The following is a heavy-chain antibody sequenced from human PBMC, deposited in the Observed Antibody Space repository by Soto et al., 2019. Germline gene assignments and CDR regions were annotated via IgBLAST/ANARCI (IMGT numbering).Heavy chain of an antibody. CDR2: ISGSGGST. CDR3: ARTLYSYGTDY. J-gene: IGHJ4*02. D-gene: IGHD5-18*01. V-gene: IGHV3-23*01. Sequence: EVQLLESRGGLVQPGGSLRLSCAASGFTISSYAMSWVRQAPGKGLEWVSAISGSGGSTYYADSVKGRFTISRDNSKNTLYLQMNSLRAEDTAVYYCARTLYSYGTDYWGQGTLVTVSS. CDR1: GFTISSYA.